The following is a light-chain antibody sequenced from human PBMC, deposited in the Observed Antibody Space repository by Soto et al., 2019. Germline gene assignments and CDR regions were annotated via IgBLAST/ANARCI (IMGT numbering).Light chain of an antibody. Sequence: QSALTQPASVSGSPGQSITISCTGTSSDVGGYNYVSWYQQHPGKDPKLMIYEVSNRSSGVSNRFSGSKSGNTASLTISGLQAEDESDYYCSSYTGSSTSVVFGGGTKLTVL. CDR2: EVS. V-gene: IGLV2-14*01. CDR1: SSDVGGYNY. CDR3: SSYTGSSTSVV. J-gene: IGLJ2*01.